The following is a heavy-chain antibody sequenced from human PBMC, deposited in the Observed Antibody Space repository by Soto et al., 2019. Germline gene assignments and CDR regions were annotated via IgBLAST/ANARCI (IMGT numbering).Heavy chain of an antibody. D-gene: IGHD3-10*01. Sequence: SETLSLTCSFSGDSVTSHYLTWIRQSPEKGLEWIGYMHYTGFSHYNPSLKSRLTISVDRSKNQFTLHLTSVTAADTAVYFCARRLLVRGIIPYYYDSWGQGTLVTVSS. CDR3: ARRLLVRGIIPYYYDS. CDR1: GDSVTSHY. V-gene: IGHV4-59*08. J-gene: IGHJ4*02. CDR2: MHYTGFS.